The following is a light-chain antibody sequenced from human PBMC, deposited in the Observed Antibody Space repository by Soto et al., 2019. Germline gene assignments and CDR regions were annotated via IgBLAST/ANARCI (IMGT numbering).Light chain of an antibody. CDR1: RSKIGAGYD. CDR2: GNS. CDR3: QSYDSSLSGSYV. J-gene: IGLJ1*01. V-gene: IGLV1-40*01. Sequence: AVVTTPAQLSGAPGEEGTLSRTGRRSKIGAGYDVHWYQQLPGTAPKLLIYGNSNRPSGVPDRFSGSKSGTSASLAITGLQAEDEADYYCQSYDSSLSGSYVFGTGTKVTVL.